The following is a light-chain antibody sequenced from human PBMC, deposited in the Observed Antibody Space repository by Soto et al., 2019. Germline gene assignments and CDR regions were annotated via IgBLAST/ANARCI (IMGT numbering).Light chain of an antibody. CDR1: QSVSSN. J-gene: IGKJ5*01. CDR3: QQYNNWPS. V-gene: IGKV3D-15*01. Sequence: IVITPSPSTLSVSPGERAISSCRASQSVSSNYLAWYRQRPGQAPSLLIYGASSRATGIPDRFSGSGSETEFTLTIRSLQSEDFAVYFCQQYNNWPSFGQGTRLEI. CDR2: GAS.